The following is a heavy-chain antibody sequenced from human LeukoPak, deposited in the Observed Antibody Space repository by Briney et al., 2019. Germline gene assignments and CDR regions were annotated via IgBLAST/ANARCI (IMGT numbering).Heavy chain of an antibody. V-gene: IGHV3-23*01. CDR2: ISASGGSA. CDR3: AKDLHGDYVRWGDY. CDR1: GFSLSKVW. D-gene: IGHD4-17*01. J-gene: IGHJ4*02. Sequence: GGSLRLSCTASGFSLSKVWMSWVRQAPGKGLEWASSISASGGSAWYADSVKGRFTISRDNSKNTLYLQVNSLRAEDTAVYYCAKDLHGDYVRWGDYWGQGTLVTVSS.